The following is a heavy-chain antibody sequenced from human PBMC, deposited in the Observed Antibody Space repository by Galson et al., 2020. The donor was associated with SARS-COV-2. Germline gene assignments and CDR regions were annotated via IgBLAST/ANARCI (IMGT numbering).Heavy chain of an antibody. J-gene: IGHJ4*02. D-gene: IGHD6-19*01. CDR3: AKGPWYSSGWYYFDY. CDR2: ISYDGSTK. Sequence: GGSLRLSCAASGFSFNNYGMHWVRQAPGKGLEWVAVISYDGSTKYYADSVKGRFTISRDNSKNTLYLQMNSLRAEDTAVYYCAKGPWYSSGWYYFDYWGQGTLVTVSS. CDR1: GFSFNNYG. V-gene: IGHV3-30*18.